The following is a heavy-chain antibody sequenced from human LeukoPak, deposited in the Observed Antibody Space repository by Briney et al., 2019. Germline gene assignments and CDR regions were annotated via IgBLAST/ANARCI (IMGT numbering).Heavy chain of an antibody. CDR2: TYSGGST. Sequence: GGSLRLSCAASGFTVSSKYMSWVRQAPGKGLEWVSVTYSGGSTYYADSVKGRFTISRDNSKNTLNLQMNSLRAEDMAVYYCARVSVSGYYPNWYFDLWGRGTLVTVSS. V-gene: IGHV3-53*01. J-gene: IGHJ2*01. D-gene: IGHD3-22*01. CDR3: ARVSVSGYYPNWYFDL. CDR1: GFTVSSKY.